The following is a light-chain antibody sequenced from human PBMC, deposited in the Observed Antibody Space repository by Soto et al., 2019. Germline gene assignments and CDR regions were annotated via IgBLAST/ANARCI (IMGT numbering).Light chain of an antibody. J-gene: IGLJ2*01. CDR2: EVS. Sequence: QSALTQPASVSGSPGPSTTISCTGTSSDVGAYNYVSWYQQHPGKAPKLMIFEVSDRPSGVSNRFSGSKSGNTASLTISGLQAEDEADYYCSSYTSSNTLVFGGGTKLTVL. V-gene: IGLV2-14*01. CDR3: SSYTSSNTLV. CDR1: SSDVGAYNY.